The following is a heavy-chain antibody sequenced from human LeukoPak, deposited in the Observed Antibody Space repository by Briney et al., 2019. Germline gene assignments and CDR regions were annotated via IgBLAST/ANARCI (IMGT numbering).Heavy chain of an antibody. CDR1: GYTFTHDW. J-gene: IGHJ4*02. D-gene: IGHD3-3*01. Sequence: GESLKISCKSSGYTFTHDWIGWVRQMPGKGLEWMGIIYPRDSITRYSPAFEGQVTISVDKSITTAYLQWSSLKASDTAMYYCARRAIIQGTSALDFWGQGTVVIVSS. CDR3: ARRAIIQGTSALDF. CDR2: IYPRDSIT. V-gene: IGHV5-51*01.